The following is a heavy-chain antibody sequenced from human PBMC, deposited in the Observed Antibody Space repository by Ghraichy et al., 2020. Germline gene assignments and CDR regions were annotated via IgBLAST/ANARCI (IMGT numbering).Heavy chain of an antibody. CDR3: TTDVGAGYYDFWSGYWNSDY. D-gene: IGHD3-3*01. J-gene: IGHJ4*02. V-gene: IGHV3-15*01. CDR1: GFTFSNAW. CDR2: IKSKTDGGTT. Sequence: GGSLRLSCAASGFTFSNAWMSWVRQAPGKVLEWVGRIKSKTDGGTTDYAAPVKGRFTISRDDSKNTLYLQMNSLKTEDTAVYYCTTDVGAGYYDFWSGYWNSDYWGQGTLVTVSS.